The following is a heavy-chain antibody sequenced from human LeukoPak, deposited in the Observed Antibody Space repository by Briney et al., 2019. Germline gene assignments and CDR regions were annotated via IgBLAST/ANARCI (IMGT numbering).Heavy chain of an antibody. CDR2: ISGSGGST. CDR1: GFTFSSYA. Sequence: GGSLRLSCAASGFTFSSYAMGWVRQAPGEGLEWVSAISGSGGSTYYADSVKGRFTISRDNSKNTLYLQMNSLRAEDTAVYYCAKPPHYDFWSGYYTGGEDYWGQGTLVTVSS. CDR3: AKPPHYDFWSGYYTGGEDY. V-gene: IGHV3-23*01. D-gene: IGHD3-3*01. J-gene: IGHJ4*02.